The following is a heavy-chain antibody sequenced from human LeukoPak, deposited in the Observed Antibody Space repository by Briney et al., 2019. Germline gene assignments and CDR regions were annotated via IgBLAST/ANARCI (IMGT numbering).Heavy chain of an antibody. D-gene: IGHD2-2*01. V-gene: IGHV1-8*01. J-gene: IGHJ4*02. CDR2: MNPNSGNT. CDR3: ASGYCSTTSCYVNPYFDY. Sequence: ASVKVSCKASEYTFTSYDINWVRQATGQGLEWMGWMNPNSGNTGYAQKFQGRVTMTRNTSINTAYMELSSLRSEDTAVYYCASGYCSTTSCYVNPYFDYWGQGTLVTVSS. CDR1: EYTFTSYD.